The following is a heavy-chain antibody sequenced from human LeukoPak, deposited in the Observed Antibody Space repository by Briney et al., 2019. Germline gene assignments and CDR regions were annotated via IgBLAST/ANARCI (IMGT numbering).Heavy chain of an antibody. V-gene: IGHV4-59*01. D-gene: IGHD4-17*01. CDR3: ARADYGDRRYYFDH. J-gene: IGHJ4*02. CDR1: GGSISSYY. CDR2: IYYSGST. Sequence: SETLSLTYTVSGGSISSYYWCWIRQPPGKGLKWIGYIYYSGSTNYNPSLKSRVTISVDTSKNQFSLKLSSVTAADTAVYYCARADYGDRRYYFDHWGQGTLVTVSS.